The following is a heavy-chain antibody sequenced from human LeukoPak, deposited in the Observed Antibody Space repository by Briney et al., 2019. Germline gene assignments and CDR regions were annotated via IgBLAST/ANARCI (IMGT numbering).Heavy chain of an antibody. J-gene: IGHJ1*01. CDR3: ARYGSGSYSDDHFQH. CDR2: IYYSGST. D-gene: IGHD3-10*01. Sequence: SETLSLTCTVSGGSISGYYWSWIRQPPGKGLEWIGFIYYSGSTKYNPSLKSRVTISVGTSKNQFSLKLTSVTAADTAVYYCARYGSGSYSDDHFQHWGQGTLVTVSS. V-gene: IGHV4-59*08. CDR1: GGSISGYY.